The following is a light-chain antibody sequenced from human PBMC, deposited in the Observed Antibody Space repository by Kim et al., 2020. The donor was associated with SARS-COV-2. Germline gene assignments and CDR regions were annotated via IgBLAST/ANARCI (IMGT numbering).Light chain of an antibody. CDR3: SSYTTSYTWV. CDR1: SRDVGEYND. CDR2: DVT. Sequence: GQSSTISCTGSSRDVGEYNDGSWYQQNPGKAPKFMIYDVTKRPSGVSNRFSGSKSGNTASLTISGLQPEDEADYYCSSYTTSYTWVFGGGTQLTVL. J-gene: IGLJ3*02. V-gene: IGLV2-14*03.